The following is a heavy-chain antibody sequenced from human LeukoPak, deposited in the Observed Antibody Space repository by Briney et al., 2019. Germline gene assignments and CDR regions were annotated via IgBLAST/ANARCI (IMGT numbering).Heavy chain of an antibody. J-gene: IGHJ4*02. Sequence: GASVKVSCKASGYTFTSYGISWVRQAPGQGLEWMGWISAYNGNTNYAKKLQVRVTMTADTSTSRGYMELRSLRSDDTAVYYCARDRERVVATMGYYWGQGTLVTDSS. V-gene: IGHV1-18*01. D-gene: IGHD5-12*01. CDR3: ARDRERVVATMGYY. CDR1: GYTFTSYG. CDR2: ISAYNGNT.